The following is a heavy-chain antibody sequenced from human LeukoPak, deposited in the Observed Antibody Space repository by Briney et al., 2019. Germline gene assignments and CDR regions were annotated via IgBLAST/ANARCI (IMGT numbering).Heavy chain of an antibody. CDR1: GFTFSSYS. V-gene: IGHV3-21*01. D-gene: IGHD3-22*01. Sequence: GGSLRLSCAASGFTFSSYSMNWVRQAPWKGLEWVSSISSSSSYIYYADSVKGRFTISRDNAKNSLYLQMNSLRAEDTAVYYCARDGNYYDSSGYGHWGQGTLVTVSS. CDR2: ISSSSSYI. CDR3: ARDGNYYDSSGYGH. J-gene: IGHJ1*01.